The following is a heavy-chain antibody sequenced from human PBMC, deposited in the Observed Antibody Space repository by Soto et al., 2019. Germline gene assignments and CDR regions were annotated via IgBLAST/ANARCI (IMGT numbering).Heavy chain of an antibody. CDR2: INHSGST. CDR1: GGSFSGYY. D-gene: IGHD1-26*01. CDR3: AREAGASWELPRLYYFDY. Sequence: SETLSLTCAVYGGSFSGYYWSWIRQPPGKGLEWIGEINHSGSTNYNPSLKSRVTISVDTSKNQFSLKLSSVTAADTAVYYCAREAGASWELPRLYYFDYWGQGTLVTVSS. V-gene: IGHV4-34*01. J-gene: IGHJ4*02.